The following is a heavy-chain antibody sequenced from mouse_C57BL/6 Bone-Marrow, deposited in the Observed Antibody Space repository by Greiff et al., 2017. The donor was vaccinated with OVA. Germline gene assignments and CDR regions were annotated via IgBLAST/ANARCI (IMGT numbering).Heavy chain of an antibody. D-gene: IGHD1-1*01. CDR3: ARGNCGSSFYSMDY. Sequence: EVQLQESVAELVRPGASVKLSCTASGFTIKNTYMHWVKQRPEQGLEWIGRIDPANDNTKYAPKFKGKATMTADTSSNTAYLQLSSLSSEDTAVYCCARGNCGSSFYSMDYWGQGTSVTVSS. V-gene: IGHV14-3*01. CDR2: IDPANDNT. J-gene: IGHJ4*01. CDR1: GFTIKNTY.